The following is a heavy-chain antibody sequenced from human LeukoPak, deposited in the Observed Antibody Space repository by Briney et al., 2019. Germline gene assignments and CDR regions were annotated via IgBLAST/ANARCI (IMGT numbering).Heavy chain of an antibody. CDR2: INPTGGST. V-gene: IGHV1-46*01. CDR3: ARGGRGNNWFDP. J-gene: IGHJ5*02. Sequence: ASVKVSCKASGYTFTSYYMHWVRQAPGQGLEWMGLINPTGGSTGYAQKFQGRVTMTRDTSISTAYMELSRLRSDDTAVYYCARGGRGNNWFDPWGQGTLVTVSS. CDR1: GYTFTSYY. D-gene: IGHD1-26*01.